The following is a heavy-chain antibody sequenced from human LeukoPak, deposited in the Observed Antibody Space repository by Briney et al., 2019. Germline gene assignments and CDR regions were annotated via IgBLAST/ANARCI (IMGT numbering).Heavy chain of an antibody. CDR2: INPSGGST. D-gene: IGHD3-3*01. CDR3: ARDAITIFGVVTPPDYYYYMDV. V-gene: IGHV1-46*01. CDR1: GYTFTSYY. J-gene: IGHJ6*03. Sequence: ASVKVSCKASGYTFTSYYMHWVRQAPGQGLEWMGIINPSGGSTSYAQKFQGRVTMTRDMSTSTAYMELRSLRSDDTAVYYCARDAITIFGVVTPPDYYYYMDVWGKGTTVTVSS.